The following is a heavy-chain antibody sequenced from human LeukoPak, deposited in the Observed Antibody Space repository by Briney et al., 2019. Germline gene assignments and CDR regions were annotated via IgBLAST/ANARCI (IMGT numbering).Heavy chain of an antibody. D-gene: IGHD2-2*01. CDR2: INHSGST. CDR1: GGSFSGYY. CDR3: ARADIVVVPAAILDSYYFDY. Sequence: PSETLSLTCAVYGGSFSGYYWSWIRQPPGKGLEWIGEINHSGSTNYNPSLKSRFTISVDTSKNQFSLKLSSVTAADTAVYYCARADIVVVPAAILDSYYFDYWGQGTLVTVSS. J-gene: IGHJ4*02. V-gene: IGHV4-34*01.